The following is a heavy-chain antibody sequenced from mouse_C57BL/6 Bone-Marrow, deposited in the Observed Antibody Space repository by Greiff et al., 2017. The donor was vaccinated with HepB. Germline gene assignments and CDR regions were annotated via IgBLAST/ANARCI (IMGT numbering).Heavy chain of an antibody. V-gene: IGHV1-64*01. D-gene: IGHD2-2*01. CDR1: GYTFTSYW. CDR3: ARGEDYGYDGFDY. J-gene: IGHJ2*01. CDR2: IHPNSGST. Sequence: VQLQQPGAELVKPGASVKLSCKASGYTFTSYWMHWVKQRPGQGLEWIGMIHPNSGSTNYNEKFKSKATLTVDKSSSTAYMQLSSLTSEDSAVYYCARGEDYGYDGFDYWGQGTTLTVSS.